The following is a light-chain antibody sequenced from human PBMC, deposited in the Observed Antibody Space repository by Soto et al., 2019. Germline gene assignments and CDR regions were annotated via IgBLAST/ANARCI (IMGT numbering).Light chain of an antibody. CDR3: QRSYRSIS. Sequence: DIQMTQSPSSLFASVGDRVTITCRASQSISAYLNWYQQRPGKAPSLLIYAATRLHSGVPSRFSGSVSGPDFTLTISSLQPEDFATYYCQRSYRSISFGQGTRLEMK. CDR2: AAT. V-gene: IGKV1-39*01. J-gene: IGKJ5*01. CDR1: QSISAY.